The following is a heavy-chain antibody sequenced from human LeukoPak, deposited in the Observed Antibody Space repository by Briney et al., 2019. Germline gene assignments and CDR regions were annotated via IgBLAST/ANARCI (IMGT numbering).Heavy chain of an antibody. V-gene: IGHV3-53*01. D-gene: IGHD3-9*01. J-gene: IGHJ4*02. CDR3: ARGRHYDILTGYDY. Sequence: GGSLRLSCAASGFTVSNNYMSWVRQAPGKGLEWASVIYRSGSAYYADSVKGRFTISRDYSKNTLYLQMNSLRAEDTAVYYCARGRHYDILTGYDYWGQGTLVTVSS. CDR1: GFTVSNNY. CDR2: IYRSGSA.